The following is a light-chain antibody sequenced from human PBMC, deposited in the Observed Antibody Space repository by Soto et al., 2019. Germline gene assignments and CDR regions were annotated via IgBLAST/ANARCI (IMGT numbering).Light chain of an antibody. CDR2: EVT. V-gene: IGLV2-14*01. Sequence: QSALTQPASVSGSRGQSITISCVGRNTDVGQDKSVSWYQQGPGKAPKLLIFEVTNRPSGVSSRFSGSRSGNTASLTISGLQPDDEGDYFCVSYTDTDTLVFGTGTNLTVL. CDR3: VSYTDTDTLV. CDR1: NTDVGQDKS. J-gene: IGLJ1*01.